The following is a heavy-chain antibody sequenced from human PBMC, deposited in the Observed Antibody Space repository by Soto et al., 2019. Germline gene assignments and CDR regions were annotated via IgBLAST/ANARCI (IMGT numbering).Heavy chain of an antibody. D-gene: IGHD6-19*01. CDR1: GGTFSSYA. CDR2: TIPIFGTA. J-gene: IGHJ5*02. Sequence: GASVKVSCKASGGTFSSYAISWVRQAPGQGLEWMGGTIPIFGTANYAQKFQGRVTITADESTSTAYMELSSLRSEDTAVYYCASASIVASSSGWDRWFEPWGQGTLVTVSS. CDR3: ASASIVASSSGWDRWFEP. V-gene: IGHV1-69*13.